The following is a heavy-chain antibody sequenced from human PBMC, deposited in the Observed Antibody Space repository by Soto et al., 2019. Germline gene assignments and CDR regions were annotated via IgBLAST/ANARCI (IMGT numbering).Heavy chain of an antibody. Sequence: LTCAASGFTFSSYAMSWVRQAPGKGLEWVSAISGSGGSTYYADSVKGRFTISRDNSKNTLYLQMNSLRAEDTAVYYCAKVGYYYGSGSFYWGQGTLVTVSS. CDR3: AKVGYYYGSGSFY. J-gene: IGHJ4*02. CDR1: GFTFSSYA. CDR2: ISGSGGST. D-gene: IGHD3-10*01. V-gene: IGHV3-23*01.